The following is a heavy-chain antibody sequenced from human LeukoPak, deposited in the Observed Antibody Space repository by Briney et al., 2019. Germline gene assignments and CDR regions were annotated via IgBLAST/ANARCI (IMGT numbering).Heavy chain of an antibody. J-gene: IGHJ4*02. V-gene: IGHV3-23*01. CDR2: ISGSGGST. Sequence: GGSLRLSCAASGFTFSSYAMSWVRQAPGKGLEWVSAISGSGGSTYYADSVKGRFTISRDNSKNTLYLQMNSLRAEDTAVYYCARFKGNYYDSSGYSPYFDYWGQGTLVTVSS. CDR3: ARFKGNYYDSSGYSPYFDY. CDR1: GFTFSSYA. D-gene: IGHD3-22*01.